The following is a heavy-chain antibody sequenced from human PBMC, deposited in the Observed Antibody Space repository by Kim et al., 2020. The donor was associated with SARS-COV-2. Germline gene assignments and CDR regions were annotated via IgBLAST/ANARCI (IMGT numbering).Heavy chain of an antibody. CDR3: TGYYDYYYYLDV. CDR2: IRSKANSYAK. D-gene: IGHD1-1*01. J-gene: IGHJ6*03. V-gene: IGHV3-73*01. Sequence: CGAFVFIVSRSAMDLVRQGSGKGLGWVGRIRSKANSYAKAYGASVKGRFTISRDDSKHTAYLHMNSLKTEDTAVYYCTGYYDYYYYLDV. CDR1: VFIVSRSA.